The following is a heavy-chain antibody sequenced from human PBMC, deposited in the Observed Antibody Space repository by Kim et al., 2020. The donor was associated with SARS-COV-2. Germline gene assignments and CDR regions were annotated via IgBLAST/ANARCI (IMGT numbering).Heavy chain of an antibody. D-gene: IGHD2-15*01. J-gene: IGHJ4*02. Sequence: SVKGRFTISRDNSKNTLYLQMNSLRAEDTAVYYCATVIVVVVAATGSDYWGQGTLVTVSS. V-gene: IGHV3-30*03. CDR3: ATVIVVVVAATGSDY.